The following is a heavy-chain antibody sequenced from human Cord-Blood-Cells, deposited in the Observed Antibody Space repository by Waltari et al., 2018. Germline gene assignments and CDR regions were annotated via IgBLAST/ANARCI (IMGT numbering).Heavy chain of an antibody. J-gene: IGHJ4*02. CDR3: ARGRGYDILTGYCPYFDY. Sequence: QVQLVQSGAGVKKPGSSVKVSCKASGGTFSSYAISWVRQAPGQGLEWMGGIIPIFGTANYAQKFQGRVTITADESTSTAYMELSSLRSEDTAVYYCARGRGYDILTGYCPYFDYWGQGTLVTVSS. V-gene: IGHV1-69*01. CDR1: GGTFSSYA. CDR2: IIPIFGTA. D-gene: IGHD3-9*01.